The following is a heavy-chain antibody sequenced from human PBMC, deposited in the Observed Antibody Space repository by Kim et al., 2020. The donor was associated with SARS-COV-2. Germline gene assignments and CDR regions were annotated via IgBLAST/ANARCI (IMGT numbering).Heavy chain of an antibody. J-gene: IGHJ6*02. D-gene: IGHD6-13*01. Sequence: GGSLRLSCAASGFTFSDYYMSWIRQAPGKGLEWVSYISSSSSYTNYADSVKGRFTISRDNAKNSLYLQMNSLRAEDTAVYYCARELIAAAGTRYGMDVWGQGTTVTVSS. V-gene: IGHV3-11*06. CDR1: GFTFSDYY. CDR3: ARELIAAAGTRYGMDV. CDR2: ISSSSSYT.